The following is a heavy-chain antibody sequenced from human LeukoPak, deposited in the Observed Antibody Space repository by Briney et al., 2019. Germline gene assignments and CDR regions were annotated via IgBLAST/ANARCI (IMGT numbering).Heavy chain of an antibody. D-gene: IGHD2-15*01. CDR2: ITSAGST. J-gene: IGHJ4*02. Sequence: PGGSLRLSCAASGFTVSSNYLSWVRQAPGKGLEWVSVITSAGSTYYADSVKGRFTVSRDNSKNTMYLQMNSLRAEDTALYYCARDRGYSGGSVYGYFDFWGQGTLVTVSS. CDR1: GFTVSSNY. CDR3: ARDRGYSGGSVYGYFDF. V-gene: IGHV3-53*01.